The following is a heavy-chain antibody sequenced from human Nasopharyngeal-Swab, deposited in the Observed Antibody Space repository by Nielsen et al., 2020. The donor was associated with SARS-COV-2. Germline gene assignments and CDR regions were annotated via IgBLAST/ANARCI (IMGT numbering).Heavy chain of an antibody. J-gene: IGHJ4*02. V-gene: IGHV3-30*04. CDR3: ARDRRAAGTGGYFDY. Sequence: VSQMPGKGLVWVAVISYDGNNKYYADSVKGRFSIFRDNSKNTLYLQMNSLRAEDTAVYYCARDRRAAGTGGYFDYWGQGTLVTVSS. D-gene: IGHD6-13*01. CDR2: ISYDGNNK.